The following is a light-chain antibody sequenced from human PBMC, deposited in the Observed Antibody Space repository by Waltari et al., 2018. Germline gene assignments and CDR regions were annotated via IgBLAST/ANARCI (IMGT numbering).Light chain of an antibody. V-gene: IGKV3-11*01. CDR2: DAA. CDR1: QRIRSY. Sequence: EMVLKQSPPTLSLSPGERATLSRRASQRIRSYLSWYQQNPDQAPRLLIYDAATRATGIPAMFSGSGSVTDFTLTISRLEPEDFAIYYCQQRSKSFTFGPGTKVDMK. J-gene: IGKJ3*01. CDR3: QQRSKSFT.